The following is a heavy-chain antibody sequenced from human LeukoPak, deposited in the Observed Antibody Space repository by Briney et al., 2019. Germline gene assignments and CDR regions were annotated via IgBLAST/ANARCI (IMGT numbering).Heavy chain of an antibody. J-gene: IGHJ5*02. CDR3: ARDLTDIVVVVAATGPGGFDP. Sequence: GGSLRLSCAASGFTFSSYSMNWVRQAPGKGLEWVSSISSSSSYIYYADSVKGRFTISRDNAKNSLYLQMNSLRAEDTAVYYGARDLTDIVVVVAATGPGGFDPWGQGTLVTVSS. D-gene: IGHD2-15*01. CDR2: ISSSSSYI. CDR1: GFTFSSYS. V-gene: IGHV3-21*01.